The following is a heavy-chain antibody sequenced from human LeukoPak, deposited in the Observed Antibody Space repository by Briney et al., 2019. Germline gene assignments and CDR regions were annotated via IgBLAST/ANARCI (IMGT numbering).Heavy chain of an antibody. V-gene: IGHV3-7*01. CDR3: ARANLYYGSSGYGYDY. J-gene: IGHJ4*02. Sequence: GGSLRLSCAASGFTFSNYWMGWVRQAPGKRLEWVANMNIDGSEKYYADSVKGRFSISRDSARNSVYLQMASLRVEDTAVYYCARANLYYGSSGYGYDYWGQGTLVTVSS. CDR1: GFTFSNYW. CDR2: MNIDGSEK. D-gene: IGHD3-22*01.